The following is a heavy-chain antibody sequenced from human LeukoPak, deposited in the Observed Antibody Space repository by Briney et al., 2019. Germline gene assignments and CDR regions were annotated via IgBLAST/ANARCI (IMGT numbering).Heavy chain of an antibody. CDR3: ARELGYGGNGGRDY. CDR1: GLTLDDYG. V-gene: IGHV3-20*04. Sequence: GRSRRRSWAASGLTLDDYGMSWHRLTPGKGLEWVSGSNWKGGSTGYADSVKGRFTNSRDNAKNSLYLQMNSLRAEDTALYYCARELGYGGNGGRDYWGQGTLVTVSS. J-gene: IGHJ4*02. D-gene: IGHD4-23*01. CDR2: SNWKGGST.